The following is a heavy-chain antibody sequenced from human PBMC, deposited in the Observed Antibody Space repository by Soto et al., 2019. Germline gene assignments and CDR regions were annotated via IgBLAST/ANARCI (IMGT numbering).Heavy chain of an antibody. CDR3: ARRNYGEEGYFFDF. D-gene: IGHD4-17*01. CDR2: IYDSGTT. Sequence: QVQLRESGPGLVRPSETLSLTCTVSGGSITGYYWSWIRQPPGKGLEWIGYIYDSGTTTYNAALKSRVTISADTSKNQFSLNLRYVTAADTAVYYCARRNYGEEGYFFDFWGQGLLVTVSS. CDR1: GGSITGYY. V-gene: IGHV4-59*08. J-gene: IGHJ4*02.